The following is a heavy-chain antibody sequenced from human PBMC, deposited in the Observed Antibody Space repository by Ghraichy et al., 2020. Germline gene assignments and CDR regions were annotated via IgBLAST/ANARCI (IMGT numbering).Heavy chain of an antibody. D-gene: IGHD6-19*01. J-gene: IGHJ3*02. V-gene: IGHV4-59*01. CDR1: GGSISSYY. Sequence: SETLSLTCTVSGGSISSYYWSWIRQPPGKGLEWIGYIYYSGSTNYNPSLKSRVTISVDTSKNQFSLKLSSVTAADTAVYYCARDQWLVEGAFDIWGQGTMVTVSS. CDR2: IYYSGST. CDR3: ARDQWLVEGAFDI.